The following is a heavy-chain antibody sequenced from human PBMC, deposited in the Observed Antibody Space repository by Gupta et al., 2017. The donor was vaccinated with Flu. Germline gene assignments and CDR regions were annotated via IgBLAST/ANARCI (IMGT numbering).Heavy chain of an antibody. Sequence: EWGGFIRSKADGGTTEYAASGKGRVTISRDDSKSIAYLQMNSLKTEDTAVYYCTRDRYYYDSRGYYHDAFDIWGQGTMVTVSS. D-gene: IGHD3-22*01. V-gene: IGHV3-49*02. CDR3: TRDRYYYDSRGYYHDAFDI. CDR2: IRSKADGGTT. J-gene: IGHJ3*02.